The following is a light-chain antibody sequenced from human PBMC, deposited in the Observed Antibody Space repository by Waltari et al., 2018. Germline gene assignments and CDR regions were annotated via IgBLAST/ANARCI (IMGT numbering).Light chain of an antibody. Sequence: DIQMTQSPSSLSASVGDTVTLTCRASQGITNDLAGYQQKPGETPKLLIYEASSLQSGIHSRFSGSGSGTDFTLTISSLQSEDFATYYCQHYYNTPLTFGGGTKVEIK. J-gene: IGKJ4*01. V-gene: IGKV1-NL1*01. CDR3: QHYYNTPLT. CDR2: EAS. CDR1: QGITND.